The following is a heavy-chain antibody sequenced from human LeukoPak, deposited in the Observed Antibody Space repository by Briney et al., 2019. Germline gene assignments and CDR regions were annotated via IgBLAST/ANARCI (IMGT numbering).Heavy chain of an antibody. D-gene: IGHD6-13*01. V-gene: IGHV3-23*01. Sequence: GGSLRLSCAASGFIFSSYAMNWVRQAPGKGLEWVSGISGSGDATFYADPVKGRFTISRDKSKNTLYLQMNSLRGDDTAVYYCAKYVTPPGTYYYGLDVWGQGTTITVSS. CDR3: AKYVTPPGTYYYGLDV. J-gene: IGHJ6*02. CDR1: GFIFSSYA. CDR2: ISGSGDAT.